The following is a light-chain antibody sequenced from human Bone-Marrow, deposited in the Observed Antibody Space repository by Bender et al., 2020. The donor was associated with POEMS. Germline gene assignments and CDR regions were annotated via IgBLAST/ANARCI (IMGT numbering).Light chain of an antibody. CDR3: CSYAGSSTYV. CDR1: SSDVENYNF. J-gene: IGLJ1*01. CDR2: EAT. Sequence: QFALTQPASVSGSPGQSITISCTGTSSDVENYNFVSWYQQHPGKVPKLMIYEATKRPSGVSDRFSGSKSGNTASLTIAGLQAEDEADYYCCSYAGSSTYVFETGTTVTVL. V-gene: IGLV2-23*01.